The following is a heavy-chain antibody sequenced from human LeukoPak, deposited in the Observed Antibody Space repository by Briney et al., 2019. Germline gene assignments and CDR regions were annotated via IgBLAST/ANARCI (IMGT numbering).Heavy chain of an antibody. CDR2: IYWDDDK. V-gene: IGHV2-5*02. CDR1: GFSLSTTGVG. J-gene: IGHJ4*02. CDR3: AHGVLRYFHFDY. Sequence: GSGPTLVKPPQTLTLTCTFSGFSLSTTGVGVGWLRQPPGKALEWLALIYWDDDKRYSPSLKSRLTITKDTSKNQVVLTMTNMDPVDTATYYCAHGVLRYFHFDYWGQGTLVTVSS. D-gene: IGHD3-9*01.